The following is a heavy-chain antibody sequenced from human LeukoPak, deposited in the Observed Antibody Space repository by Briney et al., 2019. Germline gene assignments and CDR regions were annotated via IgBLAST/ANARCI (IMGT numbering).Heavy chain of an antibody. CDR3: AELGITMIGGV. D-gene: IGHD3-10*02. CDR2: ISYDGPIK. Sequence: PGGSLRLSCAASGFTFSDYYMSWIRQAPGKGLEWVALISYDGPIKYYADSVKGRFTISRDNSKNTLYLQMNSLRAEDTAVYYCAELGITMIGGVWGKGTTVTISS. J-gene: IGHJ6*04. V-gene: IGHV3-30-3*01. CDR1: GFTFSDYY.